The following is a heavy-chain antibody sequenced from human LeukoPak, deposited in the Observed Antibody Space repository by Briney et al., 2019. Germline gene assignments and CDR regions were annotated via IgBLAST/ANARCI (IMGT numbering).Heavy chain of an antibody. CDR1: GFPFNSYW. D-gene: IGHD3-22*01. V-gene: IGHV3-7*01. J-gene: IGHJ4*02. CDR3: ARAPELLYDSSGYPYYFDY. CDR2: IRQDGNTK. Sequence: GGSLRLSCAAAGFPFNSYWMTWVRQAPGKGLEWVANIRQDGNTKHYLDSVKGRFTISRDNAKNSLYLQMNSLRAEDTAVYYCARAPELLYDSSGYPYYFDYWGQETLVTVSS.